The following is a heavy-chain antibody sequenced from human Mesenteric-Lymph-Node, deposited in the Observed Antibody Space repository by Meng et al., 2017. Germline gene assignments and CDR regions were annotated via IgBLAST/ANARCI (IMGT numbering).Heavy chain of an antibody. CDR2: IYYSGNT. CDR3: ARDRDLRVDSYYYYGMDV. CDR1: GGSISSYY. D-gene: IGHD3-10*01. Sequence: ESLKISCTVSGGSISSYYWSWIRQPPGKGLEWIGNIYYSGNTNYNPSLKSRVTISADTSKNQFSLKLSSVTAADTAVYYCARDRDLRVDSYYYYGMDVWGQGTTVTVSS. V-gene: IGHV4-59*01. J-gene: IGHJ6*02.